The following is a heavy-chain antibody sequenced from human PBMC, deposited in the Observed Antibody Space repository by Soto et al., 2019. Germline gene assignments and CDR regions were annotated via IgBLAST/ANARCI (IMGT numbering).Heavy chain of an antibody. CDR2: IIPIFGTA. J-gene: IGHJ4*02. Sequence: QVQLVQSGAEVKKPGSSVKVSCKASGGTFRSCAISWVRQAPGQGLEWRGGIIPIFGTANYAQKFQGRVTITADESTSTAYMELSSLRSEDTAVYYCARGPAYSSNLIIDYCGQGTLVTLSS. V-gene: IGHV1-69*12. CDR3: ARGPAYSSNLIIDY. CDR1: GGTFRSCA. D-gene: IGHD6-13*01.